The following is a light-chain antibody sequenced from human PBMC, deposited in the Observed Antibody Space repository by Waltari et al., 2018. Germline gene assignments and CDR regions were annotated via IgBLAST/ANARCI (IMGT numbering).Light chain of an antibody. CDR2: KAS. J-gene: IGKJ2*01. Sequence: DIQMTQSPSTLSASVGDRVTITCRASQSVSSWLAWYPQQPGKAPNLLISKASSLESGGPSWFSGSGSGTEFTLTISSLQPDDFATYYCQQYVSYSTFGQGTKLGMK. V-gene: IGKV1-5*03. CDR1: QSVSSW. CDR3: QQYVSYST.